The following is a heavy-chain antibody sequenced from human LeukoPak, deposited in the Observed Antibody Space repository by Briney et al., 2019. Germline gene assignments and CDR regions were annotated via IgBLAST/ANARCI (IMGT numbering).Heavy chain of an antibody. V-gene: IGHV3-30*02. CDR2: IRYDGSEK. CDR1: GVTFSNAW. Sequence: GGSLRLSCAASGVTFSNAWMSWVRQAPGKGLEWVAFIRYDGSEKYHADSVKGRLTISRDNSKKTLYLQMNSLRGEDTAVYYCAKDRAASTPGGYFEYWGQGAPVIVSS. D-gene: IGHD2-15*01. J-gene: IGHJ1*01. CDR3: AKDRAASTPGGYFEY.